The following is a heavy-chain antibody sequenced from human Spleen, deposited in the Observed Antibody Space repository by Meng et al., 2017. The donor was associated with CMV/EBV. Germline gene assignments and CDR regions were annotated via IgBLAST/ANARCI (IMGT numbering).Heavy chain of an antibody. V-gene: IGHV3-21*01. CDR3: ARTIVVVPADAPAMDV. CDR2: ISSSSSYI. D-gene: IGHD2-2*01. CDR1: GFTFSGYS. Sequence: GGSLRLSCAASGFTFSGYSMNWVRQAPGRGLEWVSSISSSSSYIYYADSVKGRFTISRDNAKNSLYLQMNSLRAEDTAVYYCARTIVVVPADAPAMDVWGQGTTVTVSS. J-gene: IGHJ6*02.